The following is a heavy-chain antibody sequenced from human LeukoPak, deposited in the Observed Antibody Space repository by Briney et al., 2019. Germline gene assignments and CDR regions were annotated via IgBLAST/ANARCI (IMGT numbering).Heavy chain of an antibody. J-gene: IGHJ6*03. CDR1: GFTFSRHW. CDR3: ASTLCSGDNCYFDYYYYMDV. D-gene: IGHD2-15*01. CDR2: IREDGSEK. V-gene: IGHV3-7*01. Sequence: PGGSLRLSCAAAGFTFSRHWMSWVRQSKGKGLECVAKIREDGSEKHYVDSVKGRFTISRDNAKKSLYLQMNSLRAEDTAVYYCASTLCSGDNCYFDYYYYMDVWGKGTTVTISS.